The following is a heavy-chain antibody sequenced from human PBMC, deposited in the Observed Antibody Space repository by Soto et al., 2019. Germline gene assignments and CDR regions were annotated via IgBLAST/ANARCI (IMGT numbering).Heavy chain of an antibody. CDR3: ARWSYLDY. D-gene: IGHD3-3*01. J-gene: IGHJ4*02. Sequence: DVQLWESGGGLVQPGGSLTLSCAASGFSFGSYALSWVRRSPGKGLEWVSTISGSDGKTFYADSVKGRFSISRDTSQSTLYLQMNSLRADDTAMYYCARWSYLDYWGQGTRVTVSS. CDR1: GFSFGSYA. V-gene: IGHV3-23*01. CDR2: ISGSDGKT.